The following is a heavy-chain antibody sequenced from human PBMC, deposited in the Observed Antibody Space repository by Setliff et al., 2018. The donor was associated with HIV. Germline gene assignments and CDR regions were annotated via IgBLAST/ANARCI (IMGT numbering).Heavy chain of an antibody. V-gene: IGHV4-38-2*01. J-gene: IGHJ3*02. Sequence: SETLSLTCAVSGYSLSSGYFWGWIRQPPGKGLEWIGSIYHSGSTYYNPSLKNRVTISVDTSKNQFSLKLSSVTAADTAVYYCASTSRRLGDSSGNEGAFDIWGQGTMVTVSS. D-gene: IGHD3-22*01. CDR1: GYSLSSGYF. CDR3: ASTSRRLGDSSGNEGAFDI. CDR2: IYHSGST.